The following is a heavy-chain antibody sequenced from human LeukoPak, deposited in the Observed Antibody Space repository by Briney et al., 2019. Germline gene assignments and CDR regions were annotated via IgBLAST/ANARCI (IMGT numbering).Heavy chain of an antibody. V-gene: IGHV6-1*01. CDR2: TYYRSKWYN. Sequence: SQTLSLTCALSGDSVSRNGAAWNWIRQPPSRGLEWLGRTYYRSKWYNDYVVSVKSRITIKPDTSKNQTSLQLNSVTSEDTALYYCTRNYYDSSGGHWFFDLWGRGTLVTVSS. CDR3: TRNYYDSSGGHWFFDL. D-gene: IGHD3-22*01. J-gene: IGHJ2*01. CDR1: GDSVSRNGAA.